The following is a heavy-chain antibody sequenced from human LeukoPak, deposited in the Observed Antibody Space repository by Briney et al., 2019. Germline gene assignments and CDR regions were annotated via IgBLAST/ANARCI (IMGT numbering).Heavy chain of an antibody. V-gene: IGHV3-49*04. D-gene: IGHD5-24*01. CDR3: TRDGREMATITDY. Sequence: GGPLRLSCTASGFTFGDYAMSWVRQAPGKGLEWVGFIRSKAYGGTTEYAASVKGRFTISRDDSKSIAYLQMNNLKTEDTAVYYCTRDGREMATITDYWGQGTLVTVSS. CDR1: GFTFGDYA. J-gene: IGHJ4*02. CDR2: IRSKAYGGTT.